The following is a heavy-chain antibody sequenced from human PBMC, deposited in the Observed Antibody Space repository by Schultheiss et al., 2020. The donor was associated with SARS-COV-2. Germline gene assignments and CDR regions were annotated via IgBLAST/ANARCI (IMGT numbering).Heavy chain of an antibody. CDR1: GFTFSSYN. V-gene: IGHV3-48*02. CDR3: ARESPVTMTTVTDFDY. Sequence: GGSLRLSCAASGFTFSSYNMVWVRQAPGKGLDWVSYISDSGTTIYYADSVKGRFTISRDNAKNSLYLQMNSLRDEDTAVYYCARESPVTMTTVTDFDYWGQGTLVTVAS. CDR2: ISDSGTTI. D-gene: IGHD4-17*01. J-gene: IGHJ4*02.